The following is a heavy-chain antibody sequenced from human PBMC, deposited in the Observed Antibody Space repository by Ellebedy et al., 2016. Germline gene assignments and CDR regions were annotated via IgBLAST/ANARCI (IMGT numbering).Heavy chain of an antibody. V-gene: IGHV4-59*01. D-gene: IGHD4-17*01. Sequence: ESLKISXAASGFTFSSYAMSWVRQAPGKGLEWIGYIYYSGSTNYNPSLKSRVTISVDTSKNQFSLKLSSVTAADTAVYYCARENRRTTVTTFYYGMDVWGQGTTVTVSS. CDR1: GFTFSSYA. J-gene: IGHJ6*02. CDR3: ARENRRTTVTTFYYGMDV. CDR2: IYYSGST.